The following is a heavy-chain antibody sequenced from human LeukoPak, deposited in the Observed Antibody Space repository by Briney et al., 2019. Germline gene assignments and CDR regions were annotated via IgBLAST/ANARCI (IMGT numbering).Heavy chain of an antibody. V-gene: IGHV4-39*01. CDR1: GGAFSSSNYY. CDR2: IYYSGST. Sequence: SETLSLTCTVYGGAFSSSNYYWGWIRQPPGKGLQWIGTIYYSGSTYYNPSLKSRVTISVDTSKNQLSLKMRSVTAADTAVYYCARHVKGAAPDIWYWGQGTLVTVSS. CDR3: ARHVKGAAPDIWY. J-gene: IGHJ4*02. D-gene: IGHD3/OR15-3a*01.